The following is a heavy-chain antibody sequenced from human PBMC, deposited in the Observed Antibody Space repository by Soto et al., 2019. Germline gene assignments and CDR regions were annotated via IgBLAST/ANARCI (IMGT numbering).Heavy chain of an antibody. Sequence: ASVKISCKASGYTFTGCYMHWVRQAPGQGLEWMGWINPNSGGTNYAQKFQGRVTMTRDTSISTAYMELSRLRSDDTAVYYCARGSMVDWNFSPGIDPWGQGTLVTVSS. J-gene: IGHJ5*02. V-gene: IGHV1-2*02. CDR2: INPNSGGT. CDR1: GYTFTGCY. D-gene: IGHD1-7*01. CDR3: ARGSMVDWNFSPGIDP.